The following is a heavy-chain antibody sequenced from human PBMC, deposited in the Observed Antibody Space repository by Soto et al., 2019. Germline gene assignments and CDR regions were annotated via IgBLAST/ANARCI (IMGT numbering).Heavy chain of an antibody. CDR3: AHTPWVTKGFDY. D-gene: IGHD4-17*01. Sequence: QITLKESGPTLVKPTQTLTLTCTFSGFSLSTSGVGVGWIRQPPGKALEWLALIYWDDDKRYSPSLKSRLTITKDTSKTQVVLTMTNMDPVDTAAYYCAHTPWVTKGFDYWGQGTLVTVSS. J-gene: IGHJ4*02. V-gene: IGHV2-5*02. CDR2: IYWDDDK. CDR1: GFSLSTSGVG.